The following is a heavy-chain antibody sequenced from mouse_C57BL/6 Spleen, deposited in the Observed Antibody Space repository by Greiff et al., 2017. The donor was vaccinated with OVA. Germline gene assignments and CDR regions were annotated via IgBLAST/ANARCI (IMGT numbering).Heavy chain of an antibody. CDR3: ARGTTVVARGYYYAMDY. V-gene: IGHV1-82*01. D-gene: IGHD1-1*01. CDR2: IYPGDGDT. Sequence: PGKGLEWIGRIYPGDGDTNYNWKFKGKATLTADKSSSTAYMQLSSLTSEDSAVYFCARGTTVVARGYYYAMDYWGQGTSVTVSS. J-gene: IGHJ4*01.